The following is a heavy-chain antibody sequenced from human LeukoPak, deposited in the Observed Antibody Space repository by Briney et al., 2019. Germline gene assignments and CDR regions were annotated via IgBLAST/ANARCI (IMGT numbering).Heavy chain of an antibody. D-gene: IGHD4-17*01. CDR1: SGSISSYY. J-gene: IGHJ5*02. Sequence: SETLSLTCTVSSGSISSYYWSWLRQPPGKGLEWIGYIYYSGSTNYNPSLKSRVTISVDTSKNQFSLKLSSVTAADTAVYYCARDFGGYGDYVWFDPWGQGTLVTVSS. V-gene: IGHV4-59*01. CDR2: IYYSGST. CDR3: ARDFGGYGDYVWFDP.